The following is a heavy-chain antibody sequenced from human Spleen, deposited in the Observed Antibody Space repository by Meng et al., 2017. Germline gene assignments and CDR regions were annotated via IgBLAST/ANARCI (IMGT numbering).Heavy chain of an antibody. V-gene: IGHV1-69*02. Sequence: SVKVSCKASGGTFSSYTIGWVRQAPGQGLEWMGRNIPILGIANYAQKFQGRVTINADKSTSTAYMELSSLRSADTAVYYCARADAYYDILTGYCYAYYFDYWGQGTLVTVSS. D-gene: IGHD3-9*01. J-gene: IGHJ4*01. CDR1: GGTFSSYT. CDR3: ARADAYYDILTGYCYAYYFDY. CDR2: NIPILGIA.